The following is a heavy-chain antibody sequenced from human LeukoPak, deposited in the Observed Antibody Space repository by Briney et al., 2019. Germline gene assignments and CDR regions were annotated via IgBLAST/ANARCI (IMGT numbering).Heavy chain of an antibody. V-gene: IGHV1-3*01. CDR3: ARQTRYGDHEDYYYGMDV. Sequence: ASVKVSCKASGYTFTSHAMHWVRQAPGQRLEWMGWINAGNGNTKYSQKFQGRVTITRDTSASTAYMELSSLRSEDTAVYYCARQTRYGDHEDYYYGMDVWGQGTTVTVSS. CDR1: GYTFTSHA. J-gene: IGHJ6*02. CDR2: INAGNGNT. D-gene: IGHD4-17*01.